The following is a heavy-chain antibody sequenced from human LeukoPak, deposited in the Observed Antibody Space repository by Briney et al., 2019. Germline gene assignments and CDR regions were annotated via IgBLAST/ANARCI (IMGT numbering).Heavy chain of an antibody. CDR1: GGSISSYY. V-gene: IGHV4-4*09. D-gene: IGHD5-24*01. J-gene: IGHJ4*02. CDR2: IYTSGST. CDR3: ARLADGYNFLDY. Sequence: SETLSLTCTVSGGSISSYYWSWIRQPPGKGLEWIGYIYTSGSTNYNPSLKSRVTISVDTSKNQFSLKLSSVTAADTAVYYCARLADGYNFLDYWGQGTLVSVSS.